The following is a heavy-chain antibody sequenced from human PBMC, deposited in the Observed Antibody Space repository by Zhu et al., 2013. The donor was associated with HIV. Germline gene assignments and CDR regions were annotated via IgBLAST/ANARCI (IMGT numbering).Heavy chain of an antibody. D-gene: IGHD1-1*01. CDR3: ARGAQHSWNNRKYYFDL. CDR2: VYRSGSR. V-gene: IGHV4-38-2*01. CDR1: GYSISSDYY. J-gene: IGHJ4*02. Sequence: QVQLQESGPGLVKPSETLSLTCDVSGYSISSDYYCAWIRQTPEKGLEWIGSVYRSGSRYFNPSLGNRATISLDTSKNXFSLRLSSVTATDTAVYYCARGAQHSWNNRKYYFDLVGPGESWSPSPQ.